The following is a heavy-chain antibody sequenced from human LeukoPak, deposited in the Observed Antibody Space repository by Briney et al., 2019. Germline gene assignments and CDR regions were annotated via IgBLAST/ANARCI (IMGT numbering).Heavy chain of an antibody. Sequence: PGGSLRLSCAASGFTFSSYAMSWVRQAPGKGLEWVSGISGSGGSTYYADSVKGRFTISRDNSKNTLYLQMNSLRAEDTAVYYCARGARYCSSTSCYPFDIWGQGTMVTVSS. CDR3: ARGARYCSSTSCYPFDI. CDR2: ISGSGGST. D-gene: IGHD2-2*01. CDR1: GFTFSSYA. V-gene: IGHV3-23*01. J-gene: IGHJ3*02.